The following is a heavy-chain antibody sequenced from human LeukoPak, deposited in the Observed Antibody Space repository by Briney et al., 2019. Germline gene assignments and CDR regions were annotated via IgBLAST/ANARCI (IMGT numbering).Heavy chain of an antibody. CDR2: IYPSDGST. J-gene: IGHJ4*02. Sequence: GASVKVSCKASGYSFTSSYIHWVRQAPGQGLEWMGMIYPSDGSTSYAQKFQGRVTVTRDTSTSTVHMELSGLRSEDTAVYYCARDQEAFDYWGQGTLVTVSS. CDR3: ARDQEAFDY. CDR1: GYSFTSSY. V-gene: IGHV1-46*01.